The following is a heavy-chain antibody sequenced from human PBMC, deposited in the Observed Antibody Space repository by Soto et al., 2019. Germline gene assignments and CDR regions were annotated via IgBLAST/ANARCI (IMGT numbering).Heavy chain of an antibody. CDR2: IDPSDSYT. CDR1: GYSFTSYW. D-gene: IGHD3-22*01. J-gene: IGHJ5*02. CDR3: ARRRYYDSRGYSVSWFDP. V-gene: IGHV5-10-1*01. Sequence: PGESLKISCKGSGYSFTSYWISWVRQMPGKGLEWMGRIDPSDSYTNYSPSFQGHVTISADKSISTAYLQWSSLKASDTAMYYCARRRYYDSRGYSVSWFDPWGQGTLVTVSS.